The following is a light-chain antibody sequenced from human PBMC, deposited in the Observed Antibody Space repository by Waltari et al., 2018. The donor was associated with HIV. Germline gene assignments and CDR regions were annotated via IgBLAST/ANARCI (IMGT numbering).Light chain of an antibody. V-gene: IGKV3-20*01. Sequence: VLTQSPGTLSLSPGERATLSCRASQSVNSNYLAWYQHKPGQAPSLLIYGATSRATGIPDRFRGSGSETDFTLTISRLEPEDSAVYYCQQYGRTFGQGTKVEIK. CDR3: QQYGRT. CDR1: QSVNSNY. CDR2: GAT. J-gene: IGKJ1*01.